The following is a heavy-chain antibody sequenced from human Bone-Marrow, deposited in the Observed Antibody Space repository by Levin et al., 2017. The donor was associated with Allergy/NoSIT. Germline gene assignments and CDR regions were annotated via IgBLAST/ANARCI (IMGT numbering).Heavy chain of an antibody. J-gene: IGHJ3*02. CDR3: AHRAILTGYCESGAFDI. Sequence: SGPTLVKPTQTLTLTCTFSGFSLSTSGVGVGWIRQPPGKALEWLALIYWDDDKRYSPSLKSRLTITKDTSKNQVVLTMTNMDPVDTATYYCAHRAILTGYCESGAFDIWGQGTMVTVSS. CDR1: GFSLSTSGVG. CDR2: IYWDDDK. D-gene: IGHD3-9*01. V-gene: IGHV2-5*02.